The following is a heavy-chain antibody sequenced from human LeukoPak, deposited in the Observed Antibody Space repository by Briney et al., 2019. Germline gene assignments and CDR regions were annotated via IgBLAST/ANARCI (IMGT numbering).Heavy chain of an antibody. CDR1: GGSISSSSYY. D-gene: IGHD3-10*01. V-gene: IGHV4-39*01. J-gene: IGHJ4*02. CDR3: ARGRRYYYGSGSFYNHPTLFDY. Sequence: SETLSLTCTVSGGSISSSSYYWGWIRQPPGKGLEWIGSIYYSGSTYYNPSLKSRVTISVDTSKNQFSLKLSSVTAADTAVYYCARGRRYYYGSGSFYNHPTLFDYWGQGTLVTVSS. CDR2: IYYSGST.